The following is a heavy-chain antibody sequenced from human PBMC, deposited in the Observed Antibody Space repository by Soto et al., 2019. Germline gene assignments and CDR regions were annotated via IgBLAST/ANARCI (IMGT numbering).Heavy chain of an antibody. CDR1: GFTFSSYA. J-gene: IGHJ4*02. V-gene: IGHV3-23*01. CDR3: AKSPLKVGCSTSCTPPH. D-gene: IGHD2-2*01. CDR2: ISGSGGST. Sequence: GGSLRLSCAASGFTFSSYAMSWVRQAPGKGLEWVSAISGSGGSTYYADSVKGRFTISRDNSKNTLYLQMNSLRAEDTAVYYCAKSPLKVGCSTSCTPPHWGQGTLVTVSS.